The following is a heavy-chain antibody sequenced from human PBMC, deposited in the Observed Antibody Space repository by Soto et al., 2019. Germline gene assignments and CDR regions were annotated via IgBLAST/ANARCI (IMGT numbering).Heavy chain of an antibody. Sequence: PGESLKISCKGSGYSFTSYWIGWVRQMPGKGLEWMGIIYPGDSDTRYSPSFQGQVTISADKSISTAYLQWSSLKASDTAMYYCARTRYSSGWHIYYYYYGMDVWGQGTAVTVSS. CDR3: ARTRYSSGWHIYYYYYGMDV. D-gene: IGHD6-19*01. CDR1: GYSFTSYW. V-gene: IGHV5-51*01. J-gene: IGHJ6*02. CDR2: IYPGDSDT.